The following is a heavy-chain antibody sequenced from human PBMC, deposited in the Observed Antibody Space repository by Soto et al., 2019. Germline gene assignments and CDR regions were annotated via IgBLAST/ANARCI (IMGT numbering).Heavy chain of an antibody. V-gene: IGHV3-23*01. CDR1: GFTFSSYA. D-gene: IGHD6-13*01. Sequence: GGSLRLSCAASGFTFSSYAMSWVRQAPGKGLEWVSAISGSGGSTYYADSVKGRFTISRDNSKNTLYLQMNTLRAEDTAVYYCAKVSSGWYAGFFDPRGQGTLVTVSS. CDR2: ISGSGGST. CDR3: AKVSSGWYAGFFDP. J-gene: IGHJ5*02.